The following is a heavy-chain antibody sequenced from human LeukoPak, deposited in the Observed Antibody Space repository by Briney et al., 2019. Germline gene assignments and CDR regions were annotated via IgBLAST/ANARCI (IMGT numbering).Heavy chain of an antibody. CDR3: ARYCSSTSCYPYNWFDP. J-gene: IGHJ5*02. D-gene: IGHD2-2*01. V-gene: IGHV4-59*11. CDR1: GGSISSHY. Sequence: SETLSLTCTVSGGSISSHYWSWIRQPPGKGLEWIGYIYYSGSTNYNPSLKSRVTISVDTSKNQFPLKLSSVTAADTAVYYCARYCSSTSCYPYNWFDPWGQGTLVTVSS. CDR2: IYYSGST.